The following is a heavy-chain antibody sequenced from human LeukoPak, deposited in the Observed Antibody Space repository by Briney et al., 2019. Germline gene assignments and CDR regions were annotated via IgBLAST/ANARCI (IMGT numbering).Heavy chain of an antibody. Sequence: SETLSLTCTVSGGSISSRPYYWGWVRPPPGKGLEWIGSISYSGSTYYNASLKSRVTISVDTSKNHFSLRLSSVTAADTAVYYCATLEIGDYYFDYWGQGTLVTVSS. V-gene: IGHV4-39*01. CDR3: ATLEIGDYYFDY. J-gene: IGHJ4*02. CDR1: GGSISSRPYY. D-gene: IGHD3-16*01. CDR2: ISYSGST.